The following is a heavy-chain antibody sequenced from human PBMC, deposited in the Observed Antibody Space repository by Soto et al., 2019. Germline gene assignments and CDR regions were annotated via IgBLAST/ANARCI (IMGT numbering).Heavy chain of an antibody. CDR2: IYYSGST. J-gene: IGHJ5*02. CDR1: GAAINSGDCY. CDR3: AGFSEVAATEIIWFDP. V-gene: IGHV4-30-4*01. Sequence: KPSETVSLTCTVSGAAINSGDCYWSWIRQPPGKGLEWIGYIYYSGSTYYNPSLKSRVTISVDTSKNQFSLKLSSVTAADTAVYYCAGFSEVAATEIIWFDPWGQGTLVTVYS. D-gene: IGHD2-15*01.